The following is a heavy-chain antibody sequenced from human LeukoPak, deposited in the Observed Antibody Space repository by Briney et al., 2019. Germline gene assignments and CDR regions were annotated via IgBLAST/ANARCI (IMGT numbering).Heavy chain of an antibody. CDR3: AKHTPYLYYDSSGYFG. J-gene: IGHJ4*02. V-gene: IGHV3-23*01. Sequence: GGSLRLSCVASGFTFSSYAMSWVRQAPGKGLEWVSAISGSGGSTYYADSVKGRFTISRDNSKNTLYPQMNSLRAEDTAVYYCAKHTPYLYYDSSGYFGWGQGTLVTVSS. CDR1: GFTFSSYA. D-gene: IGHD3-22*01. CDR2: ISGSGGST.